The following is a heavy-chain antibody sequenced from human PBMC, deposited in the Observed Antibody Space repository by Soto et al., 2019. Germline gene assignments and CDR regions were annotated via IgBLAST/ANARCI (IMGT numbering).Heavy chain of an antibody. Sequence: GGSLRLSCAASGFTFSSYGMHWVRQAPGKGLEWVAVIWYDGSNKYYADSVKGRFTISRDNSKNTLYLQMNSLRAEDTAVYYCARSDVVPSPPIRNMDVWGKGTTVTVSS. CDR2: IWYDGSNK. CDR1: GFTFSSYG. CDR3: ARSDVVPSPPIRNMDV. D-gene: IGHD2-2*01. J-gene: IGHJ6*03. V-gene: IGHV3-33*01.